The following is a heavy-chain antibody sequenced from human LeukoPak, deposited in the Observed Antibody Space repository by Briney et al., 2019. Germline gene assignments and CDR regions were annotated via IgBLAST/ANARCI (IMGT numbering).Heavy chain of an antibody. J-gene: IGHJ1*01. CDR3: ARPYYDSSGYQYFQH. V-gene: IGHV4-4*02. CDR1: GGSISRDTWWSANNW. Sequence: PSGTLSPTCTVSGGSISRDTWWSANNWWSWVRQSPGKGLEWIGEISLGGSATYNPSLKRRVTISVDESKNQLSLRLNSVTAADTAVYYCARPYYDSSGYQYFQHWGQGTLVTVSS. CDR2: ISLGGSA. D-gene: IGHD3-22*01.